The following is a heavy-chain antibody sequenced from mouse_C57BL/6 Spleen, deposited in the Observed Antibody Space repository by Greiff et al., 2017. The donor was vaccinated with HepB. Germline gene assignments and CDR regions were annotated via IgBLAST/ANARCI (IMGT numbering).Heavy chain of an antibody. CDR1: GYTFTSYW. V-gene: IGHV1-64*01. CDR2: IHPNSGST. Sequence: QVQLQQPGAELVKPGASVKLSCKASGYTFTSYWMHWVKQRPGQGLEWIGMIHPNSGSTNYNEKFKSKATLTVDKSSSTAYMQRSSLTSEDSAVYYCARSGARGYYFDYWGQGTTLTVSS. J-gene: IGHJ2*01. D-gene: IGHD3-1*01. CDR3: ARSGARGYYFDY.